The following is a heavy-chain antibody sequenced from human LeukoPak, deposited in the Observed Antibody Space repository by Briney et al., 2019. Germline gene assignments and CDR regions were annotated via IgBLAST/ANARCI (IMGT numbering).Heavy chain of an antibody. J-gene: IGHJ4*02. CDR2: IYYSGST. V-gene: IGHV4-31*03. Sequence: PSETLSLTCTVSGGSISSGGYYWSWIRQHPGKGLEWIGYIYYSGSTYYNPSLKSRVTISVDTSKNQFSLKLSSVTAADTAVYYCARLVPQLYSYGGQSIDYWGQGTLVTVSS. CDR1: GGSISSGGYY. D-gene: IGHD5-18*01. CDR3: ARLVPQLYSYGGQSIDY.